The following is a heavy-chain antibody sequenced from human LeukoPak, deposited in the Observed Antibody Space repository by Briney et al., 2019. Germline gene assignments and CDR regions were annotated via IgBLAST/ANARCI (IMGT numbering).Heavy chain of an antibody. CDR2: ISGSGGST. V-gene: IGHV3-23*01. Sequence: GGSLRLSCAASGFTFSSYAMSRVRQAPGKGLEWVSAISGSGGSTYYADSVKGRFTISRDNSKNTLYLQMNSLRAEDTAVYYCARDDFWSGYPLMGVWGQGTTVTVSS. J-gene: IGHJ6*02. CDR1: GFTFSSYA. D-gene: IGHD3-3*01. CDR3: ARDDFWSGYPLMGV.